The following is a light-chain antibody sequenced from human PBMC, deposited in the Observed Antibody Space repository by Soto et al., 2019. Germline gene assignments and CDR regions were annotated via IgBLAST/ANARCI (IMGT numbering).Light chain of an antibody. Sequence: QSALTQPASVSGSPGQSITISCTGTSSDVGTYNLVSWYQQQPGKAPKLLIYEVSKWPSGVSNRFSGSKSGNTASLTISGLQAEDEADYYCCSYADSSTGVFGGGTKLTVL. CDR3: CSYADSSTGV. CDR2: EVS. J-gene: IGLJ2*01. V-gene: IGLV2-23*02. CDR1: SSDVGTYNL.